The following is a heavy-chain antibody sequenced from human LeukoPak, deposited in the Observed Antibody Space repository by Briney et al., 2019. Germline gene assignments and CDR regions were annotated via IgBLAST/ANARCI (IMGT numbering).Heavy chain of an antibody. CDR1: GYTFTGYY. CDR2: INPNSGGT. Sequence: ASVKVSCKASGYTFTGYYMHRVRQAPGQGLEWMGWINPNSGGTNYARKFPGRVTMTRDTSISTAYIELSRLRCDATAVYYCARVIGDGYNSFDYSGQGTPVTVSS. D-gene: IGHD5-24*01. J-gene: IGHJ4*02. V-gene: IGHV1-2*02. CDR3: ARVIGDGYNSFDY.